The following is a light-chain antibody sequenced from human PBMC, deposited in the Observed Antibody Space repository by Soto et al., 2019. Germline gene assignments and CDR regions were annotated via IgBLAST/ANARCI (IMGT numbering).Light chain of an antibody. Sequence: EIVLIQSPATLSLSPGERDTLSCRASQSVSSSLAWYQQNPGQAPRLLIFDASNRATGIPVRFSGSGSGTDFTVTISSLEPEDFTVYYCQQHSNWPLTFGGGTRVEIK. CDR1: QSVSSS. CDR3: QQHSNWPLT. J-gene: IGKJ4*01. V-gene: IGKV3-11*01. CDR2: DAS.